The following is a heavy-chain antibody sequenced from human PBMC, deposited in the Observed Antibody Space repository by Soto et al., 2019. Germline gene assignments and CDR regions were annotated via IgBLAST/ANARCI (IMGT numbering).Heavy chain of an antibody. CDR1: GGSISSGGYY. Sequence: SETLSLTCTVSGGSISSGGYYWSWIRQHPGKGLEWIGYIYYSGSTYYNPSLKSRVTISVDTSKNQFSLKLSSVTAADTAVYYCARDRTVTIFGVVTTDAFDIWGQGTMVTVSS. V-gene: IGHV4-31*03. D-gene: IGHD3-3*01. J-gene: IGHJ3*02. CDR3: ARDRTVTIFGVVTTDAFDI. CDR2: IYYSGST.